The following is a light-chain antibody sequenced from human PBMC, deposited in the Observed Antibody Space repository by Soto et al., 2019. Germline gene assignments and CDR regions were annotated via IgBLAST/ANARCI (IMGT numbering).Light chain of an antibody. Sequence: DVVMTQSPLSLPVTLGQPASISCRSSQSLVYTDGNTYLSWFQQRPGPSPRRLIYKVSKLDSGVPDRFSGSGSGTDFTLKISRVEAEDVGVYYCMQGTHWPLSFGGGTRVEIQ. CDR2: KVS. CDR1: QSLVYTDGNTY. V-gene: IGKV2D-30*01. CDR3: MQGTHWPLS. J-gene: IGKJ4*01.